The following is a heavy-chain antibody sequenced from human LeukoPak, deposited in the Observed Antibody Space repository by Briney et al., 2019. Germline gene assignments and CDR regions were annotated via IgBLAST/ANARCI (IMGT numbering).Heavy chain of an antibody. CDR3: ARVPHYYGSGSYNY. Sequence: VASGKVSCKASGYTFTRYGISWVRQAPGQGLEWMGWISAYNGNTNYAQNLQGRVTMTTDTSTSTAYMELRSLRSDDTAVYYCARVPHYYGSGSYNYWGQGTLVTVSS. J-gene: IGHJ4*02. CDR1: GYTFTRYG. D-gene: IGHD3-10*01. CDR2: ISAYNGNT. V-gene: IGHV1-18*01.